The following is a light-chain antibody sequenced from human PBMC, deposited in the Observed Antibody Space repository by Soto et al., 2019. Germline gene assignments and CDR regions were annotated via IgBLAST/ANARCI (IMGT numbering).Light chain of an antibody. CDR3: QQRSNWPHT. CDR1: QSVRSY. J-gene: IGKJ2*01. CDR2: DAS. Sequence: EIVLTQSPATLSLSPGERATLSCRASQSVRSYVAWYQQKPGQAPRLLIYDASNRATGIPARFSGSGSGTDFTLTISSLEPEDFGVYYCQQRSNWPHTFGQGAKLEIK. V-gene: IGKV3-11*01.